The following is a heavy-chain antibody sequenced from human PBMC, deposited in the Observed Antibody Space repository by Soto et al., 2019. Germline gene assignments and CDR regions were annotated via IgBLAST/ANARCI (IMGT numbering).Heavy chain of an antibody. Sequence: GGSLRLSCAASGFTFSSYWMSWVRQAPGKGLEWVANIKQDGSEKYYVDSVKGRFTISRDNAKNSLYLQMNSLRAEDTAVYYCASLVWDHESWVSFDIWGQGTMVTVSS. CDR3: ASLVWDHESWVSFDI. J-gene: IGHJ3*02. V-gene: IGHV3-7*03. D-gene: IGHD6-13*01. CDR2: IKQDGSEK. CDR1: GFTFSSYW.